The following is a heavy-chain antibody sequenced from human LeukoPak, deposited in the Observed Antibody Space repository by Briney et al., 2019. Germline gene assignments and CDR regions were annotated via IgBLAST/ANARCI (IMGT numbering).Heavy chain of an antibody. V-gene: IGHV4-59*08. CDR2: IYYSGST. CDR3: TRHPGVNTPHAV. D-gene: IGHD3-10*01. CDR1: GGSIGTYH. J-gene: IGHJ3*01. Sequence: SETLSLTCTVSGGSIGTYHWSWIRQPPGKGLEWIGYIYYSGSTNYNPSLKSRVTISLDTSKNQFSLKLSSVTAADTAVYYCTRHPGVNTPHAVWGQGTMVTVSS.